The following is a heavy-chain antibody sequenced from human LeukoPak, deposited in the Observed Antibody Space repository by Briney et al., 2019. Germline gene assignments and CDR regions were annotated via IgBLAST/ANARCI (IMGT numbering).Heavy chain of an antibody. D-gene: IGHD5/OR15-5a*01. V-gene: IGHV4-59*01. CDR3: ARDKGLPQAFDL. Sequence: PSETLSLTCTVSGGSISSFYWSWIGQPPGKGLEYIGYISYSGTTSYNPSLNSRVTISVDTSKNQFSLKLTSVTAADTAVYYCARDKGLPQAFDLWGQGTMVTVSS. CDR1: GGSISSFY. CDR2: ISYSGTT. J-gene: IGHJ3*01.